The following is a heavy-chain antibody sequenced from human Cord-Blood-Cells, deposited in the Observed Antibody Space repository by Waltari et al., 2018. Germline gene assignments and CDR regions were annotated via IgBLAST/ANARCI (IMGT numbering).Heavy chain of an antibody. CDR3: ARGPSSSFDY. CDR2: INHSGST. Sequence: QVQLQQWGAGLLKPSETLSLTCAVYGGSFSGYYWSWIRQPPGKGLEWIGEINHSGSTNYNPSIKSRVTISVDTSKNQFSLKLSSVTAADTAVYYCARGPSSSFDYWGQGTLVTVSS. V-gene: IGHV4-34*01. CDR1: GGSFSGYY. J-gene: IGHJ4*02. D-gene: IGHD6-13*01.